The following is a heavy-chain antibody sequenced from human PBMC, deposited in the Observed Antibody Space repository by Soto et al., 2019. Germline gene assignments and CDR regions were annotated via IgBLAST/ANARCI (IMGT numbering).Heavy chain of an antibody. Sequence: GASVKVSCKASGGTFSNYAISWVRQAPGQGLEWMGGLIPIFGTANYAQKFQGRVTITADESTSTAYMELTSLRSQDTAVYYCAKGVRYNWIYFDYWGQGTLVTVSS. J-gene: IGHJ4*02. CDR2: LIPIFGTA. V-gene: IGHV1-69*13. CDR3: AKGVRYNWIYFDY. D-gene: IGHD1-20*01. CDR1: GGTFSNYA.